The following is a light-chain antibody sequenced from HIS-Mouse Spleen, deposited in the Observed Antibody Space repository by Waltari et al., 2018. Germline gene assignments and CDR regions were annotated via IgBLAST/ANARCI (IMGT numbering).Light chain of an antibody. Sequence: DIVMTQSTATLSVSSGERATLSCRASQSVSSNLAWYQQKPGQAPRLLIYGASTRATGIPARFSGSGSGTEFTLTISSMQSEDFAVYYCQQYNNWPYTFGQGPSWRSN. CDR1: QSVSSN. J-gene: IGKJ2*01. CDR2: GAS. CDR3: QQYNNWPYT. V-gene: IGKV3-15*01.